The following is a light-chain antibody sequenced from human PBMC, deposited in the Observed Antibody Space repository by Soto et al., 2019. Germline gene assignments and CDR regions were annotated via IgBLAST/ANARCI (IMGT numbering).Light chain of an antibody. J-gene: IGKJ1*01. Sequence: DIQMTQSPSTLSASVGDRVTITCRASESIRTWLAWYQHKPGKAPKFLIYDASTLESGVPSRFSGSGSGTEFTLTISSLQPDDFATYYCQQYNSQWTFGQGTKVEFK. V-gene: IGKV1-5*01. CDR3: QQYNSQWT. CDR2: DAS. CDR1: ESIRTW.